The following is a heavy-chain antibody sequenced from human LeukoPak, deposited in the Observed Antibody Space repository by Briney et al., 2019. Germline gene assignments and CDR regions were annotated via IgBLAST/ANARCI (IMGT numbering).Heavy chain of an antibody. Sequence: PGGSLRLSCAASGFTFSSYSMNWVRQAPGKGLEWVSSISSSSSYIYYADSVKGRFTISRDNVKNSLYLQMNSLRAEDTAVYYCARELDSSGYYYFDYWGQGTLVTVSS. CDR2: ISSSSSYI. D-gene: IGHD3-22*01. J-gene: IGHJ4*02. CDR3: ARELDSSGYYYFDY. CDR1: GFTFSSYS. V-gene: IGHV3-21*01.